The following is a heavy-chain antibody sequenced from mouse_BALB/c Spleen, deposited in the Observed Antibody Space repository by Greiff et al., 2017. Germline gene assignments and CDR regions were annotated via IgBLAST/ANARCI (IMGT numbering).Heavy chain of an antibody. J-gene: IGHJ1*01. V-gene: IGHV1-69*02. CDR3: ARSYYGSSYWYFDV. CDR2: IDPSDSYT. D-gene: IGHD1-1*01. CDR1: GYTFTSYW. Sequence: QVQLQQPGAELVKPGASVKLSCKASGYTFTSYWMHWVKQRPGQGLEWIGEIDPSDSYTNYNQKFKGKATLTVDKSSSTAYMQLSSLTSEDSAVYYCARSYYGSSYWYFDVWGAGTTVTVSS.